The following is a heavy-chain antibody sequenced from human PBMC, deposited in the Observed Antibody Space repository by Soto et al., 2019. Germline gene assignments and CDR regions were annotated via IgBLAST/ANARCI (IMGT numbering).Heavy chain of an antibody. CDR3: ARSARYGVVGDY. V-gene: IGHV4-4*02. CDR2: IFHTGTT. Sequence: QVQLLESGPGLVKPSGTLSLTCGVSGDSIYRSYWWSWVRLPPGKGPEWIGEIFHTGTTNYNPYLKSRLTMSVDKSKKEISLKLDSVTAADTAVYFCARSARYGVVGDYWGQGTGVTVSS. J-gene: IGHJ4*02. CDR1: GDSIYRSYW. D-gene: IGHD2-15*01.